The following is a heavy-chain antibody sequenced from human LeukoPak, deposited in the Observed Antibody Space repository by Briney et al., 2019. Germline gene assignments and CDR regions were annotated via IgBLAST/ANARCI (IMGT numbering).Heavy chain of an antibody. D-gene: IGHD3-22*01. CDR3: ARDFDHVNSNYYYIPEY. V-gene: IGHV3-30*02. CDR2: IRYDGSKT. J-gene: IGHJ4*02. CDR1: GFDLSRNG. Sequence: GGSLRLSCAASGFDLSRNGMHWVRQAPGKGLEWVSFIRYDGSKTFYGDSVTGRFTISRDNSKDTLYLQMNSLRPEDTAVYYCARDFDHVNSNYYYIPEYWGQGVLVTVSS.